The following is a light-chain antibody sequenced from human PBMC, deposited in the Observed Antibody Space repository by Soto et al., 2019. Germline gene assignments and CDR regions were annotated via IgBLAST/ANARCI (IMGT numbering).Light chain of an antibody. CDR2: EAS. CDR3: QQSHSTPWT. Sequence: DIQMTQSPSSVSASVGDRVTISCRASQGVSRSLAWYQQKPGKAPELLIYEASTLQSGVPSRFSGSGSGTYFTLTINSLEPEDFATYFCQQSHSTPWTFGQGTRVQI. J-gene: IGKJ1*01. CDR1: QGVSRS. V-gene: IGKV1D-12*01.